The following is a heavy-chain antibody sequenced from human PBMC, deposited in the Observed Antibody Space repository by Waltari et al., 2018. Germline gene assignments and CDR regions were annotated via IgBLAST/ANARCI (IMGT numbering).Heavy chain of an antibody. CDR3: ARRRDGYDDSYSYYGMDL. D-gene: IGHD5-12*01. CDR1: GYTFTGYY. J-gene: IGHJ6*02. V-gene: IGHV1-2*06. Sequence: QVQLVQSGAELKKPGASVKVSCKASGYTFTGYYIHRVRQAPGQGFEWMGRINPNSGYTDYAQRFHGRVTMTRDTSISTADMELSGLRSDDTAVYYCARRRDGYDDSYSYYGMDLWGQGTTVTVSS. CDR2: INPNSGYT.